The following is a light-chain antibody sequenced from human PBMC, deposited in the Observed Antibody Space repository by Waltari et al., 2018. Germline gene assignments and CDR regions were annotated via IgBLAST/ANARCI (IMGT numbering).Light chain of an antibody. J-gene: IGKJ3*01. Sequence: DIQMTQSPSSLYASVGDRVTITCQASQDISNYLNWYQQKPGKAPKLLIYDASNLETGVPSRFSGSGSGTDFTFTISSLQPEDIATYYCQQYDNLPLTFGPGTKMDIK. CDR3: QQYDNLPLT. V-gene: IGKV1-33*01. CDR2: DAS. CDR1: QDISNY.